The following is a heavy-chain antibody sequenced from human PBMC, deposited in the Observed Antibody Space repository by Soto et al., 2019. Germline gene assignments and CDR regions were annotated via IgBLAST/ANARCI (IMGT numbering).Heavy chain of an antibody. J-gene: IGHJ5*02. V-gene: IGHV6-1*01. Sequence: PSQTLSLTCAISGDSVSSNTASWNWIRQSPSKGLEWLGRTYFRSKWYNDYAVSVKSRIIINPDTSNNQFSLQLNYVTPEETAVYFCAKGDNLGPNPGYAFDPWGKGIRVTVPS. D-gene: IGHD5-12*01. CDR3: AKGDNLGPNPGYAFDP. CDR1: GDSVSSNTAS. CDR2: TYFRSKWYN.